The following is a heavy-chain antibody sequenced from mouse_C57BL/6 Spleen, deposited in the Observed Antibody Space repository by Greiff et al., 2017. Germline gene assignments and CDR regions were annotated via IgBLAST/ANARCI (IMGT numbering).Heavy chain of an antibody. D-gene: IGHD2-1*01. V-gene: IGHV14-3*01. Sequence: EVKLMESVAELVRPWASVKLSCTASGFTIKNTYMHWVKQRPQPGLEWIGRIDPANGNTKYAPQFQGKGTITADTSSNTAYLQLSSLRSEDTAIYYCARYGNGWLAYWGQGTLVTVSA. CDR1: GFTIKNTY. CDR2: IDPANGNT. CDR3: ARYGNGWLAY. J-gene: IGHJ3*01.